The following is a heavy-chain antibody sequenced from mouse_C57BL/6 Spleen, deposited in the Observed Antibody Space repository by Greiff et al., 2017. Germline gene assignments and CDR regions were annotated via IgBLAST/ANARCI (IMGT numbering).Heavy chain of an antibody. V-gene: IGHV2-5*01. Sequence: QVQLKESGPGLVQPSQSLSITCTVSGFSLTSYGVHWVRQSPGKGLEWLGVIWRGGSTDYNAAFMSRLSITKDNSKSQVFFKMNSLQAADTAIYYCAKNPITTVVADYAMDYWGQGTSVTVSS. CDR1: GFSLTSYG. CDR3: AKNPITTVVADYAMDY. CDR2: IWRGGST. J-gene: IGHJ4*01. D-gene: IGHD1-1*01.